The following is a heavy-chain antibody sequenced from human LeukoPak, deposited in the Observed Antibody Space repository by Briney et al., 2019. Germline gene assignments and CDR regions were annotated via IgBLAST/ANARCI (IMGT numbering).Heavy chain of an antibody. D-gene: IGHD2-8*01. CDR3: ARDKPGSPDCTNGVCPRNDAFDI. CDR2: IYTSGST. V-gene: IGHV4-4*07. J-gene: IGHJ3*02. Sequence: PLETLSLTCTVSGGSISSYYWSWIRQPAGKGLECIGRIYTSGSTNYNPSLKSRVTMSVDTSKNQFSLKLSSVTAADTAVYYCARDKPGSPDCTNGVCPRNDAFDIWGQGTMVTVSS. CDR1: GGSISSYY.